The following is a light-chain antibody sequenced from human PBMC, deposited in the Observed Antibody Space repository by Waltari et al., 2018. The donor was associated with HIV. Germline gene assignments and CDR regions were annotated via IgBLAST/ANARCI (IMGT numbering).Light chain of an antibody. CDR1: RDISSW. CDR3: QQAVSPLLT. CDR2: AAS. J-gene: IGKJ4*01. Sequence: DIQMTQSPSSVSASVGDRVTITCRASRDISSWLAWYQQTPGKAPKLLIYAASSLQSGVPSRFGGSGSGTHFTLAINSLQPEDFGTYYYQQAVSPLLTFGGGTKVDIK. V-gene: IGKV1-12*01.